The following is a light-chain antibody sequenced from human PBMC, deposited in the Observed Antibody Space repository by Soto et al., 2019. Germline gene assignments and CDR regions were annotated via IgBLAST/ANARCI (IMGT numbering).Light chain of an antibody. J-gene: IGKJ4*01. CDR2: GAS. Sequence: EIVMTQSPATLSVSLGERATLSCRASQSVSSKLAWYQQKPGQAPRLLIYGASTRATGIPGRFSGSGSGTEFILTISSLQSEDFAVYYCQQYNNWPLTFGGGTKVEIK. CDR1: QSVSSK. V-gene: IGKV3-15*01. CDR3: QQYNNWPLT.